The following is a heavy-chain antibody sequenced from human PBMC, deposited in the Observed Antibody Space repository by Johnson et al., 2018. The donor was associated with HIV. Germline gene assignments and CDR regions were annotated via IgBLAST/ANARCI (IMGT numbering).Heavy chain of an antibody. CDR3: AKVRCGGDCLDAFDI. V-gene: IGHV3-11*01. J-gene: IGHJ3*02. CDR1: GFTFSDYY. D-gene: IGHD2-21*02. CDR2: ISSIGSTI. Sequence: QVLLVESGGGVVQPGRSLRLSCAASGFTFSDYYMSWIRQAPGKGLEWVSYISSIGSTIYYADSVKGRFTISRDNAKNSLYLQMNSLRVEDTALYYCAKVRCGGDCLDAFDIWGQGTMVTVSS.